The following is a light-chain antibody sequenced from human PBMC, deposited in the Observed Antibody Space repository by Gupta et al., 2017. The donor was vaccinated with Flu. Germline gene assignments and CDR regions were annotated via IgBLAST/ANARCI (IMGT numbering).Light chain of an antibody. CDR1: QGIGND. V-gene: IGKV1-17*01. J-gene: IGKJ4*01. Sequence: DIQMTQSPSSLAASVGGRVTITCRASQGIGNDLGWFQQKPGKAPKPLIYAASSLDSGVPSRFSGRGSGTEFTLTISSLQSEDFATYYCRQQNTYPITFGGGTKVEIK. CDR3: RQQNTYPIT. CDR2: AAS.